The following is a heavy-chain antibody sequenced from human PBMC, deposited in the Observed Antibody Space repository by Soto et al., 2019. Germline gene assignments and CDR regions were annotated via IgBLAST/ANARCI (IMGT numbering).Heavy chain of an antibody. D-gene: IGHD5-12*01. CDR2: ISDDGSTT. CDR1: GFTFSAYW. CDR3: LRRNSGYGKFDH. J-gene: IGHJ4*02. V-gene: IGHV3-74*01. Sequence: PGGSLRLFCEVSGFTFSAYWMHWVRQVPGKGLIWVSRISDDGSTTTYADSVKGRFTISRDNAKNTLYLQLNSLRAEDTAVYYCLRRNSGYGKFDHWGQGTRVTVSS.